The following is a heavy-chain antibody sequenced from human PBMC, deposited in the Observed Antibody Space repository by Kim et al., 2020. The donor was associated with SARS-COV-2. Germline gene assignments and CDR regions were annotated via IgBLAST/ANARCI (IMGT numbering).Heavy chain of an antibody. CDR3: ARQKEENYCSSTSCLVSRWFDP. V-gene: IGHV1-46*01. D-gene: IGHD2-2*01. CDR2: INPSGGST. CDR1: GYTFTSYY. J-gene: IGHJ5*02. Sequence: ASVKVSCKASGYTFTSYYMHWVRQAPGQGLEWMGIINPSGGSTSYAQKFQGRVTMTRDTSTSTVYMELSSLRSEDTAVYYCARQKEENYCSSTSCLVSRWFDPWGQGTLVTVSS.